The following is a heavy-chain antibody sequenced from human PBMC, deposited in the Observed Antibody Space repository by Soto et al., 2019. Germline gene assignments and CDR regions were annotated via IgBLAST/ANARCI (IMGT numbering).Heavy chain of an antibody. V-gene: IGHV1-69*02. CDR1: GGTFSSYT. D-gene: IGHD3-10*01. J-gene: IGHJ6*02. CDR2: IIPILGIA. Sequence: QVQLVQSGAEVKKPGSSVKVSCKGSGGTFSSYTISWVRQAPGQGLEWMGRIIPILGIANHAQKFQGRVTNTADKATSTAYMELSSLSSGDTAVYYCASFRGSYGMDVWGQGTTVTVSS. CDR3: ASFRGSYGMDV.